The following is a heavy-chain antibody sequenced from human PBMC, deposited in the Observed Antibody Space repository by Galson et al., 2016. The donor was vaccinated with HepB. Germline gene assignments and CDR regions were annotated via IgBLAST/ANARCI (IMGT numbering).Heavy chain of an antibody. CDR1: GFVFRSYA. J-gene: IGHJ3*02. Sequence: SLRLSCAASGFVFRSYAMNWVRQAPDKGLEWVAMISYDGNNKYYSDSVNGRFTVSRDNSNNTLFLQMNSLRADDSAVYYCARDFLYGDDGPDAFDIWGQGTMVTVSS. CDR2: ISYDGNNK. V-gene: IGHV3-30*01. CDR3: ARDFLYGDDGPDAFDI. D-gene: IGHD4/OR15-4a*01.